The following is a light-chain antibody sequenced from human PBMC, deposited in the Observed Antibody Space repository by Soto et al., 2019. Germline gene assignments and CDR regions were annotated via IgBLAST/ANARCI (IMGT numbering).Light chain of an antibody. CDR2: GAS. V-gene: IGKV3-20*01. CDR1: QSVCSND. J-gene: IGKJ1*01. CDR3: QQYDTSPRT. Sequence: EVMLTQSPGTLSLSPGERATLSCRASQSVCSNDLAWYQQNYGQAPSLLIYGASNRATGIPDRFSGSGSGTYFTLTIRRLEPEVFAVYYFQQYDTSPRTFGQGTKVEFK.